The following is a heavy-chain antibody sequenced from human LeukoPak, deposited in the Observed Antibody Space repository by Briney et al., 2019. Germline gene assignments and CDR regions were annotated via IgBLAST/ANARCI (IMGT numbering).Heavy chain of an antibody. CDR2: IYYSGST. J-gene: IGHJ4*02. CDR3: ARDRDGEQLSY. V-gene: IGHV4-61*01. Sequence: SETLSLTCTVSGGSVSSGSYYWSWIRQPPGKGLEWIGYIYYSGSTNYNPSLKSRVTISVDTSENQFSLKLSSVTAADTAVYYCARDRDGEQLSYWGQGTLVTVSS. CDR1: GGSVSSGSYY. D-gene: IGHD3-10*01.